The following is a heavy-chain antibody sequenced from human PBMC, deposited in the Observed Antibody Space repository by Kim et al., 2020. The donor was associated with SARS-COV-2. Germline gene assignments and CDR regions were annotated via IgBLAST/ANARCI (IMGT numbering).Heavy chain of an antibody. V-gene: IGHV3-48*02. CDR1: GFTFSSYS. CDR2: ISSSSSTI. D-gene: IGHD3-22*01. J-gene: IGHJ3*02. Sequence: GGSLRLSCAASGFTFSSYSMNWVRQAPGKGLEWVSYISSSSSTIYYADSVKGRFTISRDNAKNSLYLQMNSLRDEDTAVYYCAREKYYYDSSGYYDIWGQGTMVTVSS. CDR3: AREKYYYDSSGYYDI.